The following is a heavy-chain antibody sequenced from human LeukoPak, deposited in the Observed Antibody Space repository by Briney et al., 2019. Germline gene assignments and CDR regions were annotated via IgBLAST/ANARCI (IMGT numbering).Heavy chain of an antibody. D-gene: IGHD3-10*01. V-gene: IGHV1-18*01. Sequence: GASVKVSCKASGYTFTSYGISWVRQAPGQGLEWMGWISAYNGNTNYAQKLQGRVTMTTDTSTSTAYMELRSLRSDDTAVYYCARDRSRITMVRGEGCFDYWGQGTLVTVSS. CDR3: ARDRSRITMVRGEGCFDY. CDR1: GYTFTSYG. J-gene: IGHJ4*02. CDR2: ISAYNGNT.